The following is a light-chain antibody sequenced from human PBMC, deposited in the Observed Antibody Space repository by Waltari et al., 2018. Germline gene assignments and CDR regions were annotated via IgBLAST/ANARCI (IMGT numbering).Light chain of an antibody. CDR2: FNN. Sequence: QSVVTQPPSASGTPGQRVILSCSGRSSNIGSNTVHWFQQLPGTAPKLLIFFNNQRPSGVPYLFSGSKSGTSASLAISGLRSEDEAHYYCAVWDDSLNGWVFGGGTKLTIL. V-gene: IGLV1-44*01. J-gene: IGLJ3*02. CDR1: SSNIGSNT. CDR3: AVWDDSLNGWV.